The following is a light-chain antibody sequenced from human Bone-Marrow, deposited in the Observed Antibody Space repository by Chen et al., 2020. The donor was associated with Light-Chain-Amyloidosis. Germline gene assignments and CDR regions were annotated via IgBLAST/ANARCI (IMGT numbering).Light chain of an antibody. CDR3: HQSRNLPHT. CDR1: QNIGSS. Sequence: ELVLTQSPDFQSVTPKEKVTITCRASQNIGSSLHWYQQKPDQSPKLLIKFASQSFSGVPSRFSGSGSGTDFTLTINSLEAEDAATYFCHQSRNLPHTFGQGTKLEIK. J-gene: IGKJ2*01. CDR2: FAS. V-gene: IGKV6-21*01.